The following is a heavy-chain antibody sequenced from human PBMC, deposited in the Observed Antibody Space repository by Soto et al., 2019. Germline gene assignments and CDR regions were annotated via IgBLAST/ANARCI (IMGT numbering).Heavy chain of an antibody. Sequence: SETLSLTCTVSGGSISSYYWGWIRQPPGKGLEWIGSIYYSGSTFYNPSLKSRVTISVDTSKNQFSLKLSSVTAADTAVYYCATFYGDYVSYWGQGTLVTVSS. CDR2: IYYSGST. J-gene: IGHJ4*02. CDR1: GGSISSYY. D-gene: IGHD4-17*01. CDR3: ATFYGDYVSY. V-gene: IGHV4-39*01.